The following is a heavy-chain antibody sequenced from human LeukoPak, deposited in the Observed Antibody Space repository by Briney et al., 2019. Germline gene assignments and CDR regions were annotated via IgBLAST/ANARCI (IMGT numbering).Heavy chain of an antibody. CDR2: IIPIFGTA. CDR3: ARSYCSGGSCYARDFDY. Sequence: SVKVSCKASGGTFSSYAISWVRQAPGQGLEWMGGIIPIFGTANYAQKFQGRVTITAGKSTSTAYMELSSLRSEDTAVYYCARSYCSGGSCYARDFDYWGQGTLVTVSS. V-gene: IGHV1-69*06. J-gene: IGHJ4*02. CDR1: GGTFSSYA. D-gene: IGHD2-15*01.